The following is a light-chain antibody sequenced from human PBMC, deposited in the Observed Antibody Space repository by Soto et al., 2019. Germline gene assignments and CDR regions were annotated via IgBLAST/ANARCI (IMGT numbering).Light chain of an antibody. CDR2: GAS. CDR1: QSVSSN. V-gene: IGKV3-15*01. Sequence: ETVMTQSPATLSVSPGERATLSCRASQSVSSNLAWYQHKPGQAPRLLIYGASTRATGIPARFSGSGSGTEFTLTISRLQSEDFAVYYYQQYNNWPTFGQGTRLEIK. J-gene: IGKJ5*01. CDR3: QQYNNWPT.